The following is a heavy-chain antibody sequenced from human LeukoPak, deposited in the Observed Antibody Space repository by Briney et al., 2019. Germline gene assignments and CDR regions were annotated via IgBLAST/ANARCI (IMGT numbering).Heavy chain of an antibody. D-gene: IGHD3-9*01. J-gene: IGHJ3*02. Sequence: GGSLRLSCAASGFTFSSYSMNWVRQAPGKGLEWVSSISSSGLYIYYADSVKGRFTISRDNAKNSLYLQMSSLRAEDTAVYYCARIRSDNYDILTGYYRGAYDAFDIWGQGTMVTVSS. V-gene: IGHV3-21*01. CDR3: ARIRSDNYDILTGYYRGAYDAFDI. CDR1: GFTFSSYS. CDR2: ISSSGLYI.